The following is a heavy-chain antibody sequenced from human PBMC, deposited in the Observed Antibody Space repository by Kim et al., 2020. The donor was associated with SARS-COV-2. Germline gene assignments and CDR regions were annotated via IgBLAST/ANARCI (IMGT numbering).Heavy chain of an antibody. V-gene: IGHV4-31*03. CDR1: GGSISSGGYY. D-gene: IGHD3-3*01. J-gene: IGHJ4*02. CDR3: ARSSITIFGVVSTVDY. Sequence: SETLSLTCTVSGGSISSGGYYWSWIRQHPGKGLEWIGYIYYSGSTYYNPSLKSRVTISVDTSKNQFSLKLSSVTAADTAVYYCARSSITIFGVVSTVDYWGQGTLVTVSS. CDR2: IYYSGST.